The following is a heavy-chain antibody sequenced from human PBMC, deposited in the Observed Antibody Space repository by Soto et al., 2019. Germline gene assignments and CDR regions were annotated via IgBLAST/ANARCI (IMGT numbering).Heavy chain of an antibody. Sequence: SVKVSCKASGFTFTSSAVQWVRQARGQRLEWIGWIVVGSGNTNYAQKFQERVTITRDMSTSTAYMELSSLRSEDTAVCYCAADPDYGDYYYYYGMAVWGQGTTVTVSS. CDR1: GFTFTSSA. J-gene: IGHJ6*02. D-gene: IGHD4-17*01. CDR2: IVVGSGNT. V-gene: IGHV1-58*01. CDR3: AADPDYGDYYYYYGMAV.